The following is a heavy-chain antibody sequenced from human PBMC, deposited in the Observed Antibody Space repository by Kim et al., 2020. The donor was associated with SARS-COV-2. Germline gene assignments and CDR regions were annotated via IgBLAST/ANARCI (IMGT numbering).Heavy chain of an antibody. CDR2: IIPIFGTA. D-gene: IGHD3-3*01. CDR1: GCTFSSYA. V-gene: IGHV1-69*13. Sequence: SVKVSCKASGCTFSSYAISWVRQAPGQGLEWMGGIIPIFGTANYAQKFQGRVTITADESTSTAYMELSSLRSEDTAVYYCARSREEITIFGVVITPANYWGQGTLVTVSS. CDR3: ARSREEITIFGVVITPANY. J-gene: IGHJ4*02.